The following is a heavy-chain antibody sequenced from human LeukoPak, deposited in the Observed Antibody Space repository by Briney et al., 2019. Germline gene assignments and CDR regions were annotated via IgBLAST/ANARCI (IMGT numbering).Heavy chain of an antibody. V-gene: IGHV3-20*04. D-gene: IGHD1-7*01. CDR2: ISWNSGSM. CDR3: ARAGLYNWNYEGTTYFDF. Sequence: GGSLRLSCAASGFTFSSYAMTWVRQAPGKGLEWVSGISWNSGSMVYADSVKGRFTISRDNAKNSLYLQMNSLRAEDTALYYCARAGLYNWNYEGTTYFDFWGQGTLVTVSA. CDR1: GFTFSSYA. J-gene: IGHJ4*02.